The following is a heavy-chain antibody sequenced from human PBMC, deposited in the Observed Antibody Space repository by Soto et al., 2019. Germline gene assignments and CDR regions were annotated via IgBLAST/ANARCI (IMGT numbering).Heavy chain of an antibody. CDR2: IYTGGST. CDR1: GITFSSYA. V-gene: IGHV3-53*01. D-gene: IGHD4-17*01. CDR3: ARAYGGNPALFDP. J-gene: IGHJ5*02. Sequence: GLLRLSCGPSGITFSSYAMSWVRQAPGKGLEWVSVIYTGGSTYYADSVKGRFTFSRDNSKNTLYLQMNSLRAEDTAVYYCARAYGGNPALFDPWGQGTLVTVSS.